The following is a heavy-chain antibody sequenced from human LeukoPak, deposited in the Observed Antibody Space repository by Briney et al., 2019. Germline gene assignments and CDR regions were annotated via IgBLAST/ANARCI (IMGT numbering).Heavy chain of an antibody. Sequence: GASVKVSCKASGGTFSSYAISWVRQAPGQGLEWMGGIIPIFGTANYAQKFQGRVTVTTDESTSTAYMELSSLRSEDTAVYYCAREVVVVPAAIIGWFDPWGQGTLVTVSS. J-gene: IGHJ5*02. CDR3: AREVVVVPAAIIGWFDP. CDR1: GGTFSSYA. D-gene: IGHD2-2*01. V-gene: IGHV1-69*05. CDR2: IIPIFGTA.